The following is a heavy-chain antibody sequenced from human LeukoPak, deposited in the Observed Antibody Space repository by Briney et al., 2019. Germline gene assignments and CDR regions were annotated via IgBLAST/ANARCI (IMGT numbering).Heavy chain of an antibody. J-gene: IGHJ4*02. V-gene: IGHV4-61*02. CDR1: GGSISSGSYY. CDR3: ARASSGWNRFDY. Sequence: SETLSLTCTVSGGSISSGSYYWSWIRQPAGKGLEWIGRIYTSGSTNYNPSLKSRITISVDTSKNQFSLKLSSVTAADTAVHYCARASSGWNRFDYWGQGTLVTVSS. CDR2: IYTSGST. D-gene: IGHD6-19*01.